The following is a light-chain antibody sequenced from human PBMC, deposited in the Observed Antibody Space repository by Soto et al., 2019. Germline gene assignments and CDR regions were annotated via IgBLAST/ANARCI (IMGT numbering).Light chain of an antibody. V-gene: IGKV1-9*01. CDR3: QQLTSNPLT. CDR2: AAS. Sequence: DIPLTQSPSFLSASVGDRVTITCRASQGITNSLAWYQQKPGKAPNLLIYAASTLQGGVPSRFSGSGSGTDFTLTISSRQPEDFATYYCQQLTSNPLTFGGGTKVEIK. CDR1: QGITNS. J-gene: IGKJ4*01.